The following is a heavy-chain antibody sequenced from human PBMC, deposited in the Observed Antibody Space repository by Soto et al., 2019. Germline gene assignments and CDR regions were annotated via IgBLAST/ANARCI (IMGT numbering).Heavy chain of an antibody. J-gene: IGHJ5*02. D-gene: IGHD6-13*01. Sequence: QVQLVQSGAEVKKPGASVEVSCKASGYTFTSYGISWVRQAPGQGLEWMGWISAYNGNTNYAQKLQGRVTMTTDTSTSTAYMELRSLRSDDTAVYYCARVNTLYSSSWTGWFDPWGQGTLVTVSS. CDR1: GYTFTSYG. CDR2: ISAYNGNT. V-gene: IGHV1-18*01. CDR3: ARVNTLYSSSWTGWFDP.